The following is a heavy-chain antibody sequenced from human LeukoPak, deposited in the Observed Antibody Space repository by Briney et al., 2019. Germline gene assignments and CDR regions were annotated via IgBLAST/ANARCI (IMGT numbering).Heavy chain of an antibody. D-gene: IGHD3-22*01. V-gene: IGHV3-64*01. CDR1: GFTFGRYA. CDR3: ARNYYDTTGPFAAFDI. Sequence: PGGSLRLSCAASGFTFGRYAMQWVRQAPGKGLEFVSTISSDGGTTFYASSVKGRFTISRDNSKNTLYLQIGSLRAEDMALYYCARNYYDTTGPFAAFDIWGQGTMVTVSS. CDR2: ISSDGGTT. J-gene: IGHJ3*02.